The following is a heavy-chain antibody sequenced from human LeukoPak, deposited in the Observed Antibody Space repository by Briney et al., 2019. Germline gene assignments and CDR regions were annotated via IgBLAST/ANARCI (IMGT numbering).Heavy chain of an antibody. CDR3: ARDRVMYGSGS. CDR1: GFIFSSYG. V-gene: IGHV3-23*01. CDR2: ISGSGSGGST. D-gene: IGHD3-10*01. J-gene: IGHJ4*02. Sequence: GGSLRLSCAASGFIFSSYGMTWVRQAPGKGLEWVSAISGSGSGGSTYYADSVKGRFTISRDNSKNTLYLQMNSLRAEDTAVYYCARDRVMYGSGSWGQGTLVTVSS.